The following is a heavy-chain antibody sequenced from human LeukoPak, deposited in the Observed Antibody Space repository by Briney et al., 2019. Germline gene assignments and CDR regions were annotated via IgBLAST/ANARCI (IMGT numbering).Heavy chain of an antibody. D-gene: IGHD2/OR15-2a*01. J-gene: IGHJ3*02. Sequence: SVKVSCKASGGTFNSYTISWVRQAAGQGLEWMEGIIPIFGTTNYAQKFQGRVTITADESTNTAYMELSSLRSDDTAVYYCAREGSKGLSRADAFDIWGQGTMVTFSS. V-gene: IGHV1-69*13. CDR2: IIPIFGTT. CDR3: AREGSKGLSRADAFDI. CDR1: GGTFNSYT.